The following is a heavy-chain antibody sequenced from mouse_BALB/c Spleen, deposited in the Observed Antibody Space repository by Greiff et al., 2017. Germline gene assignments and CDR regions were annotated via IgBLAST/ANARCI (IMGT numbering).Heavy chain of an antibody. D-gene: IGHD2-4*01. CDR3: ARTAYDYDRAMDY. CDR2: ISSGGST. J-gene: IGHJ4*01. Sequence: EVKVVESGGGLVKPGGSLKLSCAASGFTFSSYAMSWVRQTPEKRLEWVASISSGGSTYYPDSVKGRFTISRDNARNILYLQMSSLRSEDTAMYYCARTAYDYDRAMDYWGQGTSVTVSS. CDR1: GFTFSSYA. V-gene: IGHV5-6-5*01.